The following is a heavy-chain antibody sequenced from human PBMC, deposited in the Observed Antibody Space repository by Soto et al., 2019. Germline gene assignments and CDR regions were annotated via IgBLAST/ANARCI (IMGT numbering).Heavy chain of an antibody. CDR3: ARGLYYYGSGSAFDI. V-gene: IGHV3-7*04. CDR2: IKQDGSEK. J-gene: IGHJ3*02. Sequence: GGSLRLSCAASGFTFSSYWMSRVRQAPGKGLEWVANIKQDGSEKYYVDSVKGRFTISRDNAKNSLYLQMNSLRAEDTAVYYCARGLYYYGSGSAFDIWGQGTMVTVSS. CDR1: GFTFSSYW. D-gene: IGHD3-10*01.